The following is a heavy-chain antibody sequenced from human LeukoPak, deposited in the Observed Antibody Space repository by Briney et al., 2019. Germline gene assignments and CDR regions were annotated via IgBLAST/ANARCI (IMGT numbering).Heavy chain of an antibody. CDR1: GFTLSSYA. CDR2: ISGSGGST. CDR3: AKRMSTYYDILTGYYTPYYFDY. V-gene: IGHV3-23*01. Sequence: GGSLRLSCAASGFTLSSYAMSWVRQAPGKGLEWVSAISGSGGSTYYADSVKGRFTISRDNSKNTLYLQMNSLRAEDTAVYYCAKRMSTYYDILTGYYTPYYFDYWGQGTLVTVSS. J-gene: IGHJ4*02. D-gene: IGHD3-9*01.